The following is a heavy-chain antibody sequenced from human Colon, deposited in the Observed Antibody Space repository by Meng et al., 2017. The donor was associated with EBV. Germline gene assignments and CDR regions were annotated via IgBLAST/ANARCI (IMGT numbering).Heavy chain of an antibody. D-gene: IGHD4-17*01. Sequence: QVQIQQGGAGLLKPSENLSLTCAVSGGSFSCYYWSWIRQAPGKGLEWIGEINHSGSTKFNPSLESRVSISVDTSENQVSLKLTSVTAADTAVYYCARRTTVNLRSFDSWGQGTLVTVSS. CDR3: ARRTTVNLRSFDS. J-gene: IGHJ4*02. V-gene: IGHV4-34*01. CDR1: GGSFSCYY. CDR2: INHSGST.